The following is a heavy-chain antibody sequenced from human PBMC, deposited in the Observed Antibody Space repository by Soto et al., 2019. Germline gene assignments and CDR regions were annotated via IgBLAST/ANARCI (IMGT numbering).Heavy chain of an antibody. V-gene: IGHV4-59*01. J-gene: IGHJ4*02. D-gene: IGHD5-18*01. CDR2: IYYSGST. CDR1: GGSISSYY. CDR3: ASRYSYGYTIDY. Sequence: SETLSLTCTVSGGSISSYYWSWIRQPPGKGLEWIGYIYYSGSTNYNLSLKSRVTISVDTSKNQFSLKLSSVTAADTAVYYCASRYSYGYTIDYWGQGTLVTVSS.